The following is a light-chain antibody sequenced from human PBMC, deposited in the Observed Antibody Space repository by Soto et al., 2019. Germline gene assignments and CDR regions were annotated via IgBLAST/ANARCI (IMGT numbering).Light chain of an antibody. J-gene: IGKJ4*01. CDR1: QSISSN. CDR2: DTS. Sequence: EVMMTKSPATLSVSLGERATLSCRASQSISSNFALYQQRPCQAPRLLIYDTSTRAAGVPARFSGSGSGTEFTLTISSLQSEDFAVYYCQQYNNWPLTFGGGTKVDI. CDR3: QQYNNWPLT. V-gene: IGKV3-15*01.